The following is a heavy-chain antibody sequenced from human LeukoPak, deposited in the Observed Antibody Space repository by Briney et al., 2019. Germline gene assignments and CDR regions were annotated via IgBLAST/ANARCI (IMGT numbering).Heavy chain of an antibody. CDR1: GGSFSGYY. D-gene: IGHD2-15*01. V-gene: IGHV4-34*01. J-gene: IGHJ4*02. CDR2: INHSGST. Sequence: SETLSLTCAVYGGSFSGYYWSWIRQPPGKGLEWIGEINHSGSTNYNPSLKSRVTISVDTSKNQFSLKLSPVTAADTAVYYCARTRSYCSGGSCYPYYFDYWGQGTLVTVSS. CDR3: ARTRSYCSGGSCYPYYFDY.